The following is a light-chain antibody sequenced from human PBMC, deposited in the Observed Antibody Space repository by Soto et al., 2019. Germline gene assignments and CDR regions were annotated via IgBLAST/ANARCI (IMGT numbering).Light chain of an antibody. V-gene: IGKV1-5*03. CDR2: KAS. J-gene: IGKJ1*01. CDR1: QSISTW. Sequence: DIQMTQSPSTLSASVGDRVTITCRSSQSISTWLAWYQQKPGKAPNLLIYKASSLESGVPSRFSGIGSGTEFPLTIRRLQPDDFATYYCQQYNTDARTFGQGTKVDI. CDR3: QQYNTDART.